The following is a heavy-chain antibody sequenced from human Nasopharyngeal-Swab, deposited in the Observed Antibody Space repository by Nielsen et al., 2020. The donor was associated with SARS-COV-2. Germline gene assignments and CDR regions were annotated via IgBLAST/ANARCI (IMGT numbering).Heavy chain of an antibody. CDR3: TKATSLYYYDSSGYRPWYCDY. CDR2: INWNGGRI. J-gene: IGHJ4*02. V-gene: IGHV3-9*02. CDR1: GFTSDDYA. Sequence: GGSLRPSCPASGFTSDDYAMHWVRQAPGKGLEWISGINWNGGRIGYADSVKGRFTISRDNAKKSLYMQMNSLRPEDTALYYCTKATSLYYYDSSGYRPWYCDYWGQGTLVTVSS. D-gene: IGHD3-22*01.